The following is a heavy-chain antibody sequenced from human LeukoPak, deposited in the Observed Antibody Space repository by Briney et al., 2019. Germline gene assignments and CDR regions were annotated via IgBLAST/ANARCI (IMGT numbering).Heavy chain of an antibody. V-gene: IGHV4-30-2*01. D-gene: IGHD1-7*01. CDR2: IYHSGST. Sequence: SETLSLTCAVSGGSISSGCYSWSWIRQPPGTGLEWIVYIYHSGSTYYNPSLKSRVTISVDRSKNQFSLKLSSVTAADTAVYYCARVNWMELSCWFDPWGQGTLVTVSS. J-gene: IGHJ5*02. CDR3: ARVNWMELSCWFDP. CDR1: GGSISSGCYS.